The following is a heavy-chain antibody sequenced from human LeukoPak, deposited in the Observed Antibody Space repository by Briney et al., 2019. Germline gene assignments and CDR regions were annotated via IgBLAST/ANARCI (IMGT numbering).Heavy chain of an antibody. J-gene: IGHJ4*02. CDR1: GASVSSDNYY. V-gene: IGHV4-61*02. CDR3: AADPLWSSGAY. Sequence: SQTLSLTCTVSGASVSSDNYYWSWVRQPAGKGLEWIGRINIGGTANNNPSLESRITISIDTSINQFSLRLSSVTAADTAVYYCAADPLWSSGAYWGRGTLVTVSS. CDR2: INIGGTA. D-gene: IGHD2-21*01.